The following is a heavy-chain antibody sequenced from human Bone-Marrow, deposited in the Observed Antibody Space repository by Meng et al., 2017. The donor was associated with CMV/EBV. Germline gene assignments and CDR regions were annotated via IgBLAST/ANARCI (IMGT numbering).Heavy chain of an antibody. V-gene: IGHV3-7*01. J-gene: IGHJ4*02. CDR1: GFTFSSYW. CDR2: IKQDGSEK. CDR3: ASGSARKYSSSSPLGY. Sequence: GESLKISCAASGFTFSSYWMSWVRQAPGKGLEWVANIKQDGSEKYYVDSVKGRFTISRDNAKNSPYLQMNSLRAEDTAVYYCASGSARKYSSSSPLGYWGQGTLVTFYS. D-gene: IGHD6-6*01.